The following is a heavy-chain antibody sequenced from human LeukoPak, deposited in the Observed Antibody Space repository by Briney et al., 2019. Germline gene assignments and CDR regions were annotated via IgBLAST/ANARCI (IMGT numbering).Heavy chain of an antibody. V-gene: IGHV1-18*01. D-gene: IGHD3-3*01. Sequence: RASVKVSCKASGYTFTSYGIGWVRQAPGQGLEWMGWISPYNGNTKYPQKFQGRVIMTTDTATTTVYMELRSLTSDDTAMYYCAGQGGYAWSWFDPWGQGTLVAVSS. J-gene: IGHJ5*02. CDR3: AGQGGYAWSWFDP. CDR1: GYTFTSYG. CDR2: ISPYNGNT.